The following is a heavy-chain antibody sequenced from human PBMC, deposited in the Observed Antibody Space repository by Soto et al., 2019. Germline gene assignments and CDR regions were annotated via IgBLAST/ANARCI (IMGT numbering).Heavy chain of an antibody. CDR2: ISYDGSNK. D-gene: IGHD3-3*01. CDR3: AKDSTIFGVVILDY. V-gene: IGHV3-30*18. Sequence: GGSLRLSCAASGFTFSSYGMHWVRQAPGKGLEWVAVISYDGSNKYYADSVKGRFTISRDNSKNTLYLQMNGLRAEDTAVYYCAKDSTIFGVVILDYWGQGTLVTVSS. CDR1: GFTFSSYG. J-gene: IGHJ4*02.